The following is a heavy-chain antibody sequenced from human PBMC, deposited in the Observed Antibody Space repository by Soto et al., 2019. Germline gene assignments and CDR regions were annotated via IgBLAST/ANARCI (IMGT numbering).Heavy chain of an antibody. J-gene: IGHJ6*03. CDR2: IWYDGSNK. Sequence: QVQLVESGGGVVQPGRSLRLSCAASGFTFSSYGMHWVRQAPGKGLEWVAVIWYDGSNKYHADSVKGRFTISRDNSKNALYLKMNSLRAEDTAVYYCARGGSSSWDYYYCYYMDVWGKGTTVTVSS. CDR1: GFTFSSYG. D-gene: IGHD6-13*01. CDR3: ARGGSSSWDYYYCYYMDV. V-gene: IGHV3-33*01.